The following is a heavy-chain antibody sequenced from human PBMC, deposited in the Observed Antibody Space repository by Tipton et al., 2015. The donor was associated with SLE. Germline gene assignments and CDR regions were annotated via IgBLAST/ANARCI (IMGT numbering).Heavy chain of an antibody. Sequence: SLRLSCAASGFTFSSYWMHWVRQAPGKGLVWVSRIKSDGSSPGYADSVKGRFTISRDNTKNTLYLQMNSLRADDTALYYCARDGSFDSWGQGTLVTVSS. D-gene: IGHD3-10*01. V-gene: IGHV3-74*01. CDR3: ARDGSFDS. CDR2: IKSDGSSP. CDR1: GFTFSSYW. J-gene: IGHJ4*02.